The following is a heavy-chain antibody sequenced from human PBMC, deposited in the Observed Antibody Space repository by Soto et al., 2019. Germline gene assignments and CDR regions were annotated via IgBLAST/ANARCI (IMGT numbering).Heavy chain of an antibody. D-gene: IGHD1-7*01. CDR2: IYRTGST. CDR3: ASRDPGTSVDY. J-gene: IGHJ4*02. V-gene: IGHV4-4*02. CDR1: GGSFTSNNW. Sequence: QVQLQESGPGLVKPSGTLSLTCAVSGGSFTSNNWWTWVRQPPGQGLAWIGEIYRTGSTNYNPSLKSRVTISLAQSENQFSLKVTSLTAADTAVYYCASRDPGTSVDYWGQGTLVTVSS.